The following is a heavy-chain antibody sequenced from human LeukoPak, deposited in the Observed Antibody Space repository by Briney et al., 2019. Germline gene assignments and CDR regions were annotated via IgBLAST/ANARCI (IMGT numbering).Heavy chain of an antibody. CDR1: GFTFSSYA. Sequence: GGSLRLSCAASGFTFSSYAMSWVRQAPGKGLEWVSAISGSGGSTYYADSVKGRFTISRDNSKNSLYLQMNSLRAEDTALYYCARPRLRWQRNDAFDIWGQGTMVTVSS. CDR3: ARPRLRWQRNDAFDI. J-gene: IGHJ3*02. CDR2: ISGSGGST. V-gene: IGHV3-23*01. D-gene: IGHD4-23*01.